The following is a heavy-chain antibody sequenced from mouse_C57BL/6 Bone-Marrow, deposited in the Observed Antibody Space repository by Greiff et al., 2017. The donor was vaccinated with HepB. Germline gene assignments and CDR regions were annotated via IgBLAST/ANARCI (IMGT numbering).Heavy chain of an antibody. V-gene: IGHV1-55*01. CDR3: AREFNYYGSSYGY. CDR1: GYTFTSYW. J-gene: IGHJ2*01. Sequence: QVQLQQPGAELVKPGASVKMSCKASGYTFTSYWITWVKQRPGQGLEWIGDIYPGSGSTNYNEKFKSKATLTVDTSSSTAYMQLSSLTSEDSAVYYCAREFNYYGSSYGYWGQGTTLTVSS. CDR2: IYPGSGST. D-gene: IGHD1-1*01.